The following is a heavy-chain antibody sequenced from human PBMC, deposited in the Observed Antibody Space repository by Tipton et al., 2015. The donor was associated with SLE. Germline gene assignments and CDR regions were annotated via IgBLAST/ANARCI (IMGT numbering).Heavy chain of an antibody. CDR1: GDSVNSDTYY. J-gene: IGHJ5*02. CDR2: VYYTGRT. CDR3: ARGEDDYHSKGGWMDP. Sequence: GLVKPSETLSLTCNVSGDSVNSDTYYWSWIRQPPGKGLEWIGYVYYTGRTNYNPSLESRVSISIDTSKNQFSLKLRSVTAADTAVYYCARGEDDYHSKGGWMDPWGQGSLVTVSS. V-gene: IGHV4-61*01. D-gene: IGHD4-11*01.